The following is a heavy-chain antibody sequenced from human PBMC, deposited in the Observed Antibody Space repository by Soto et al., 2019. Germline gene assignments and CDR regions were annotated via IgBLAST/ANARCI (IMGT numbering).Heavy chain of an antibody. CDR3: AMNRIAVAGPFWFDP. CDR1: GFTVRSYG. CDR2: ISYDGSNK. Sequence: GGSLRLSCAASGFTVRSYGMHWVRQAQGEGLEWVAVISYDGSNKYYADSVKGRSTISRDNSKNTLYLQMNSLRAEDTAAYYCAMNRIAVAGPFWFDPWGQGTLVTVSS. J-gene: IGHJ5*02. D-gene: IGHD6-19*01. V-gene: IGHV3-30*03.